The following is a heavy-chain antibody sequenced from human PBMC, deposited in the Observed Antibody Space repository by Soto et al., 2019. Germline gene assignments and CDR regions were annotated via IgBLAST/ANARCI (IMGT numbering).Heavy chain of an antibody. CDR3: ARSMGLYCSGGSCYGGDWFDP. J-gene: IGHJ5*02. V-gene: IGHV4-59*01. Sequence: LETLSLTCTVSGGSISSYYWSWIRQPPGKGLEWIGYIYYSGSTNYNPSLKSRVTISVDTSKNQFSLKLSSVTAADTAVYYCARSMGLYCSGGSCYGGDWFDPWGQGTLVTVSS. D-gene: IGHD2-15*01. CDR2: IYYSGST. CDR1: GGSISSYY.